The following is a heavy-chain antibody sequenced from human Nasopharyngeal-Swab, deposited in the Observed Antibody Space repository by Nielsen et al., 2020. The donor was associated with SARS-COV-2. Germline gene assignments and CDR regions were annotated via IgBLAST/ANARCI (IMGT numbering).Heavy chain of an antibody. CDR1: GFIFTNYG. Sequence: GESLKISCETSGFIFTNYGIHWARQPPGKGLEWIAFTWYDGSRRIYRDSVGGRFTISRADSENMVSLEMNSLRLEDTAIYYCARGDARELCFEEPLGYWGQGTPVTVSS. CDR2: TWYDGSRR. D-gene: IGHD2-2*03. J-gene: IGHJ4*02. CDR3: ARGDARELCFEEPLGY. V-gene: IGHV3-30*02.